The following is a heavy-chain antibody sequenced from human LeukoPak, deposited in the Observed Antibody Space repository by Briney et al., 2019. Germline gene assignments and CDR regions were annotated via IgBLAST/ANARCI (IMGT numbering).Heavy chain of an antibody. D-gene: IGHD3-22*01. CDR1: GGSISSGDYY. CDR3: ARDRSHDSSGYYSYYYYGMDV. CDR2: IYYSGSA. Sequence: SETLSLTCTVSGGSISSGDYYWSWIRQPPGKGLEWIGYIYYSGSAPYNPSLTSRVTISVDTSKNQFSLRLSSVTAADTAVYYCARDRSHDSSGYYSYYYYGMDVWGQGTTVTVSS. J-gene: IGHJ6*02. V-gene: IGHV4-30-4*01.